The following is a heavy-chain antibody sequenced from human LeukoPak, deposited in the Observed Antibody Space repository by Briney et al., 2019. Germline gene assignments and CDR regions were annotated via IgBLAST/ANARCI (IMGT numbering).Heavy chain of an antibody. CDR1: GYSISSGYY. D-gene: IGHD1-26*01. V-gene: IGHV4-38-2*02. J-gene: IGHJ6*03. Sequence: SETLSLTCAVSGYSISSGYYWGWIRQPPGKGLEWIGNIHHSGSAYYNPSLKSRVTISADTSKNQFSLKLSSVTAADTAVYYCARDPRVVGASYYYYYMDVWGKGTKVTVSS. CDR3: ARDPRVVGASYYYYYMDV. CDR2: IHHSGSA.